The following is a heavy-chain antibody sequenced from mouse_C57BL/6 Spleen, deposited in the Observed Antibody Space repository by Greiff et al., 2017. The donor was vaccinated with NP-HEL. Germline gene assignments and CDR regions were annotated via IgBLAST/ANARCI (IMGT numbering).Heavy chain of an antibody. CDR2: INYDGSST. V-gene: IGHV5-16*01. J-gene: IGHJ1*03. Sequence: VVESEGGLVQPGSSMKLSCTASGFTFSDYYMAWVRQVPEKGLEWVANINYDGSSTYYLDSLKSRFIISRDNAKNILYLQMSSLKSEDTATYYCARDLDYYGSDWYFDVWGTGTTVTVSS. CDR3: ARDLDYYGSDWYFDV. D-gene: IGHD1-1*01. CDR1: GFTFSDYY.